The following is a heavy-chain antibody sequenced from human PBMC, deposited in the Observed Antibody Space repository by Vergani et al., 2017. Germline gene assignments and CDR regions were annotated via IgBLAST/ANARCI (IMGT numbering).Heavy chain of an antibody. CDR3: AKDLYYYDSSGFDY. CDR1: GFTFDDYA. V-gene: IGHV3-9*01. J-gene: IGHJ4*02. CDR2: ISWNSGSI. D-gene: IGHD3-22*01. Sequence: EVQLVESGGGLVQPGRSLRLSCAASGFTFDDYAMHWVRQAPGKGLEWVSGISWNSGSIGYADSVKGRFTISRDNAKNSLYLQMNSLRAEDTAVYYCAKDLYYYDSSGFDYWGQGTLVTVSS.